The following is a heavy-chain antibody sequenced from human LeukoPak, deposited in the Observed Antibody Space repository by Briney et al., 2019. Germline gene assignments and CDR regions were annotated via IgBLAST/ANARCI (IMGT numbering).Heavy chain of an antibody. V-gene: IGHV4-4*07. CDR3: AREPLWSGYSYYYYYMDV. Sequence: SETLSLTFTVSGGSIISYYWSWIRQPAGKGLEWNGRIYASGSTNSNPSLKTRVTMSVDTSKNQFSLKLSSVTAADTAVYYCAREPLWSGYSYYYYYMDVWGKGTTVTVSS. D-gene: IGHD3-3*01. CDR2: IYASGST. J-gene: IGHJ6*03. CDR1: GGSIISYY.